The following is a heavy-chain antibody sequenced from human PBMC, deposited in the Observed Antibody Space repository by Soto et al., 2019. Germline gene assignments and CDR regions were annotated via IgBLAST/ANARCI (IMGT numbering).Heavy chain of an antibody. V-gene: IGHV1-69*02. D-gene: IGHD2-2*01. J-gene: IGHJ6*03. CDR1: GGTFSSYT. CDR3: ARVPQYQLLGDGKYYYYMDV. CDR2: IIPILGIA. Sequence: SVKVSCKASGGTFSSYTISWVRQAPGQGLEWMGRIIPILGIANYAQKFQGRVTITADKSTSTAYMELSSLRSEDTAVYYCARVPQYQLLGDGKYYYYMDVWGKGTTVTVSS.